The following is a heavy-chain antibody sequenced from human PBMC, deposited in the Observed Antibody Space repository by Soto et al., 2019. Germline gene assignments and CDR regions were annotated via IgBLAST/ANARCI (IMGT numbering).Heavy chain of an antibody. Sequence: SETLSLTSTVSGGSIVSYYWSWLRQQPGKGMEWIGCLYYSGGTNYNPSLKSRVTISVDTSKNQFSLKLYSVTAADTAVYYCARFYDNSPFDFWGLGTLVTVSS. V-gene: IGHV4-59*08. CDR1: GGSIVSYY. CDR2: LYYSGGT. J-gene: IGHJ4*02. D-gene: IGHD5-12*01. CDR3: ARFYDNSPFDF.